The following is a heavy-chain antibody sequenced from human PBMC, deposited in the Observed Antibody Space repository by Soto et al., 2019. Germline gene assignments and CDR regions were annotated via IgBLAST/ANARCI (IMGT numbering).Heavy chain of an antibody. CDR1: GGTFSSYA. V-gene: IGHV1-69*12. D-gene: IGHD5-12*01. Sequence: QVQLVQSGAEVKKPGSSVKVSCKASGGTFSSYAISWVRQAPGQGLEWMGGIIPIFGTANYAQKFQGRVTITADESTSTAYMELSSLRSEDTSLSYCASSVAKYYYHGMDVWGQGTTVSVSS. J-gene: IGHJ6*02. CDR3: ASSVAKYYYHGMDV. CDR2: IIPIFGTA.